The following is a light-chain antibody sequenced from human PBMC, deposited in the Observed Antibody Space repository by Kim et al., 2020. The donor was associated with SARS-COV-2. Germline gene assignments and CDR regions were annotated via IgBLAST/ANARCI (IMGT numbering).Light chain of an antibody. CDR1: QSVGNS. Sequence: EIVLTQSPATLSLSPGERATLSCRASQSVGNSLAWFQQKPGQAPRLLIFETSNRATGIPARFSGSGSGTAFTLTISSLEPEDFAVYYCQQRYNWSVTFGGGTKVDIK. CDR3: QQRYNWSVT. J-gene: IGKJ4*01. V-gene: IGKV3-11*01. CDR2: ETS.